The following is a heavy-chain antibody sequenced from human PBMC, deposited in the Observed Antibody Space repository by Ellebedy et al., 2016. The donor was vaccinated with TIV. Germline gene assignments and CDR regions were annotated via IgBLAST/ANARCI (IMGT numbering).Heavy chain of an antibody. J-gene: IGHJ4*02. V-gene: IGHV3-7*03. CDR2: IKEDGSEA. CDR1: GFIFRNYG. CDR3: ARAGGRHSTGSGFY. D-gene: IGHD2-2*01. Sequence: GESLKISCAASGFIFRNYGMHWVRQAPGKGLEWVANIKEDGSEAYYVDSVKGRFTISRDNAKNSLYLQMSNLRAEDTAVFYCARAGGRHSTGSGFYWGQGTRVTVST.